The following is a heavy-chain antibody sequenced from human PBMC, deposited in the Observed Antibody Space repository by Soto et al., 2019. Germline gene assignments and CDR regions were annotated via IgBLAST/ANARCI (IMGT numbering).Heavy chain of an antibody. J-gene: IGHJ4*02. Sequence: GGSLRLSCAASGFTFSSYGMHWVRQAPGKGLEWVAVISYDGSNKYYADSVKGRFTISRDNSKNTLYLQMNSLRAEDTAVYYCASDLLGYCSGGSCPDYWGQGTLVTVSS. CDR2: ISYDGSNK. V-gene: IGHV3-30-3*01. D-gene: IGHD2-15*01. CDR1: GFTFSSYG. CDR3: ASDLLGYCSGGSCPDY.